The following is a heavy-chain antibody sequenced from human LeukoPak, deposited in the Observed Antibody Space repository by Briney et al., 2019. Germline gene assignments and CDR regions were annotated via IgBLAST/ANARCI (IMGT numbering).Heavy chain of an antibody. V-gene: IGHV3-23*01. CDR2: ISGSGGST. Sequence: PGGTLRLSCAASGYPLSSYGMSWVRQAPGKGLEWVSSISGSGGSTYYADSVKGRFTISRDNSKNSLYLQMNSLRAEDTAVYYCAELGITTIGGVWGKGTTVTISS. CDR1: GYPLSSYG. D-gene: IGHD3-10*02. CDR3: AELGITTIGGV. J-gene: IGHJ6*04.